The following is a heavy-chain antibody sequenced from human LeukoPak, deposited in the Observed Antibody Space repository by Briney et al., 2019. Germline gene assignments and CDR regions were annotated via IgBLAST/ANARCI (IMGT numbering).Heavy chain of an antibody. CDR2: ITINGGAT. V-gene: IGHV3-23*01. Sequence: PGGSLRLSCAASGFTFSSYAMSWVRQTPGKGLEWVSSITINGGATYYADSVKGRFAISRDDSKNTLYLQMNSLRAEDTAVYYCARGPTYYYDSSGYYPFDYWGQGTLVTVSS. CDR3: ARGPTYYYDSSGYYPFDY. CDR1: GFTFSSYA. D-gene: IGHD3-22*01. J-gene: IGHJ4*02.